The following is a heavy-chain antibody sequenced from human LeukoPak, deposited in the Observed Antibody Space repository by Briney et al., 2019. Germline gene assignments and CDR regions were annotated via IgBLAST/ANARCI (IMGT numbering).Heavy chain of an antibody. Sequence: SSQTLSLTCTVSGGSISSGDYYWSWIRQLPGKGLEWIGYIYYSGSTYYNPSLKSRVTISVDTSKNQFSLKLSSVTAADTAVYYCARRYYYDSSAAAAFDIWGQGTMVTVSS. D-gene: IGHD3-22*01. CDR1: GGSISSGDYY. CDR3: ARRYYYDSSAAAAFDI. J-gene: IGHJ3*02. CDR2: IYYSGST. V-gene: IGHV4-30-4*01.